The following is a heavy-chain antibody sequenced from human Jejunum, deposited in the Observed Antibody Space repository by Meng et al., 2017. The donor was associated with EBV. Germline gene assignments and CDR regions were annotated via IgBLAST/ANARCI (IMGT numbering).Heavy chain of an antibody. D-gene: IGHD1-14*01. CDR2: TNEYGTTT. Sequence: EVRPVGPGAPCVHPGGSLRLSCATSGFTFSRYWMHCVRQTPGKGLVWVSRTNEYGTTTTYADSVKGRFTISRDNAKNTLYLQMNSLRAEDTAVYYCSRDLAGSDDYWGQGTLVTVSS. CDR3: SRDLAGSDDY. V-gene: IGHV3-74*01. J-gene: IGHJ4*02. CDR1: GFTFSRYW.